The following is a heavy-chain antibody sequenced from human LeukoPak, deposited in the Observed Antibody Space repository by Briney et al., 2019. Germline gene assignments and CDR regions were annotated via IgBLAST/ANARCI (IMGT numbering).Heavy chain of an antibody. CDR1: GYTFTSYG. CDR3: AIENYYDSGGYYR. D-gene: IGHD3-22*01. CDR2: ISAYNGNT. Sequence: AASVKVSCKASGYTFTSYGISWVRQAPGQGVEWMGWISAYNGNTNYAQKLQGRVTMTTDTSTSTAYMELRSLRSDDTAVYYCAIENYYDSGGYYRWGQGTLVTVSS. V-gene: IGHV1-18*01. J-gene: IGHJ5*02.